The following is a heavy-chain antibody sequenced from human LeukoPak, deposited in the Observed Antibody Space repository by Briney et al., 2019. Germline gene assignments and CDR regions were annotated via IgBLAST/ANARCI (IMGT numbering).Heavy chain of an antibody. J-gene: IGHJ3*02. CDR2: IYYSGST. CDR3: ARASMGSDAFDI. D-gene: IGHD6-6*01. Sequence: SETLSLTCTVSGGSISSYYWSWIRQPPGKGLEWIGYIYYSGSTNYNPYLKGRVTISVDTSKNQSSLKLSSVTAADTAVYYCARASMGSDAFDIWGQGTMVTVSS. CDR1: GGSISSYY. V-gene: IGHV4-59*01.